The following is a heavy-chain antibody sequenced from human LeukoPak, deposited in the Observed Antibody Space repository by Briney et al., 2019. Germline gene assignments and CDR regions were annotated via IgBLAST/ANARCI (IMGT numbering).Heavy chain of an antibody. D-gene: IGHD2-2*01. CDR1: GYTFTSYD. Sequence: ASVKVSCKASGYTFTSYDINWVRQATGQGLEWMGWMNPNIGNTGNAQKFQGRVTMTRNTSISTAYMDLSSLRSEDTAVYYCARVFVSWGGQLLSNCYYMDVWGKGTTVTVSS. CDR3: ARVFVSWGGQLLSNCYYMDV. CDR2: MNPNIGNT. J-gene: IGHJ6*03. V-gene: IGHV1-8*01.